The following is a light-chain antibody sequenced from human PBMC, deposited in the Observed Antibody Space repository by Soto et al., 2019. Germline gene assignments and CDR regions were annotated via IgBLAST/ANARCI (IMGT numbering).Light chain of an antibody. CDR3: QQYNNWPQT. Sequence: EVVLTQSPGTLSLSPGERATPSCRASRNINGNYLGWYQLKRGQAPRLLIYGTSTRATGIPDRFSGSGSGTEFTLTISSLQSEDFAVYYCQQYNNWPQTFGQGTKVDIK. J-gene: IGKJ1*01. V-gene: IGKV3D-15*01. CDR2: GTS. CDR1: RNINGNY.